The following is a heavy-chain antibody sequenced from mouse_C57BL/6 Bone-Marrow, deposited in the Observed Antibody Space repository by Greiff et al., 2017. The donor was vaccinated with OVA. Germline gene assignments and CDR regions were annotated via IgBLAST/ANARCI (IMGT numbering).Heavy chain of an antibody. V-gene: IGHV1-81*01. CDR1: GYTFTSYG. CDR3: ARNYGSSYDAWFAY. CDR2: IYPRSGNT. D-gene: IGHD1-1*01. J-gene: IGHJ3*01. Sequence: VQLQQSGAELARPGASVKLSCKASGYTFTSYGISWVKQSTGQGLEWIGEIYPRSGNTYYNEKFKGKATLTADKSSSTAYMELRSLTSEDSAVYFCARNYGSSYDAWFAYWGQGTLVTVSA.